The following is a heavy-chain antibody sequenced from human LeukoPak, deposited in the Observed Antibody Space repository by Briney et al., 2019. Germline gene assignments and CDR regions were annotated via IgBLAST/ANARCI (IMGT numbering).Heavy chain of an antibody. CDR1: GFTVSSNY. CDR3: ARDMAVAGIDY. J-gene: IGHJ4*02. CDR2: IYRDGST. D-gene: IGHD6-19*01. Sequence: QSGGSLRLSCAASGFTVSSNYMSWVRQAPGKGLEWVSVIYRDGSTSYADSVKGRFTISRDNPKNTLYLQMNTLRAEDTAVYYCARDMAVAGIDYWGQGTLVTVSS. V-gene: IGHV3-53*01.